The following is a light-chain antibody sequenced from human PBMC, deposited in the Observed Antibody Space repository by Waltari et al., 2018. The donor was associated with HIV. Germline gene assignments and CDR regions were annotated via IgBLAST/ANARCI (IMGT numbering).Light chain of an antibody. CDR1: SGHSRTI. CDR3: ATWDDSLSAWL. CDR2: LEGGAGY. J-gene: IGLJ3*02. Sequence: QPVLTQSSSASASLGSSVKLTCTLTSGHSRTIIAWHQQQPGKAPRYLIKLEGGAGYNKGSVVPDRFSGSSAGAARYLTIPNLQFEDEAYYYCATWDDSLSAWLFGGGTRLSVL. V-gene: IGLV4-60*02.